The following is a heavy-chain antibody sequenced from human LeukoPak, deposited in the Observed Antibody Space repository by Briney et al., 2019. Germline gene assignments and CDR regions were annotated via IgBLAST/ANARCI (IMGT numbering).Heavy chain of an antibody. J-gene: IGHJ4*02. V-gene: IGHV1-46*01. CDR1: GYSFTSYY. Sequence: ASVKVSCKASGYSFTSYYMHWVRQAPGQGLEWMGIINPSGSSTSYAQKFQGRVTMTRDTSTSTVYMELSSLRSEDTAVYYCARDDSVRRYYDSSGYSPDYWGQGTLVTVSS. CDR3: ARDDSVRRYYDSSGYSPDY. D-gene: IGHD3-22*01. CDR2: INPSGSST.